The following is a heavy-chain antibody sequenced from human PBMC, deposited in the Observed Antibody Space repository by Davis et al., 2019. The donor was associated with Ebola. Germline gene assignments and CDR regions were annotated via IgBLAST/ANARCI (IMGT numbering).Heavy chain of an antibody. Sequence: GESLKISCAASGFTFSSYAMSWIRQAPGKGLEWVSYISSSGSTIYYADSVKGRFTISRDNAKNSLYLQMNSLRAEDTAVYYCARPGTKNYYDSSGSSLFDYWGQGTLVTVSS. CDR2: ISSSGSTI. V-gene: IGHV3-11*01. CDR1: GFTFSSYA. D-gene: IGHD3-22*01. J-gene: IGHJ4*02. CDR3: ARPGTKNYYDSSGSSLFDY.